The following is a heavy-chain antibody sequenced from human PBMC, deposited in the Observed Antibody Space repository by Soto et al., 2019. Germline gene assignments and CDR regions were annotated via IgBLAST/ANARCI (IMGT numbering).Heavy chain of an antibody. V-gene: IGHV1-2*02. D-gene: IGHD5-12*01. CDR3: GRGRSGQIVVFH. J-gene: IGHJ4*02. CDR2: IGPESGAT. Sequence: VKVSCKASGYTFTGHYIHWVRQAPEQGPEWMGEIGPESGATRYAQRFQGRVTMTRDMSITTVYMELNNLRPDDTAVYYCGRGRSGQIVVFHWGQGTPVTVSS. CDR1: GYTFTGHY.